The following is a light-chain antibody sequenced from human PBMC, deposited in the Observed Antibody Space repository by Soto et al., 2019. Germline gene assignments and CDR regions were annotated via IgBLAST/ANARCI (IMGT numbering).Light chain of an antibody. V-gene: IGLV2-14*01. Sequence: QSALTQPASVSGSPGQSITISCTGTSSDVGGYDYVSWYQQHPGKAPKLMIYDVSNRPSGVSNRFSGSKSGHTASLTISGLQAEDEADYYCSSYTSTSPVFGGGTKLTVL. CDR2: DVS. CDR3: SSYTSTSPV. J-gene: IGLJ2*01. CDR1: SSDVGGYDY.